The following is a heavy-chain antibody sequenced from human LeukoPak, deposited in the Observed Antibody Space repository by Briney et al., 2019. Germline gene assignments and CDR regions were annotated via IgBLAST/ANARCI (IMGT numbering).Heavy chain of an antibody. J-gene: IGHJ4*02. Sequence: GGSLRLSCAASGFNFNNAWLDWVRQTPGQGLEWVGQIKTNADGGTADYAAPVKGRFTISRDDSKNMLYLQMNSLKTEDTAVYYCARDYEGSSGSYYNGGIDYWGQGTLVTVSS. CDR3: ARDYEGSSGSYYNGGIDY. CDR2: IKTNADGGTA. D-gene: IGHD3-10*01. CDR1: GFNFNNAW. V-gene: IGHV3-15*07.